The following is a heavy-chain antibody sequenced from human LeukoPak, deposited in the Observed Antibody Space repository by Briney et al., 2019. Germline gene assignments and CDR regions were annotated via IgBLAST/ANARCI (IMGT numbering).Heavy chain of an antibody. J-gene: IGHJ3*02. D-gene: IGHD4-23*01. CDR2: VYSSGST. V-gene: IGHV4-59*08. CDR1: GGSISGYY. CDR3: ARSGTRSGGAFDI. Sequence: SETLSLTCTGSGGSISGYYWTWIRQSPGKGLEWIAYVYSSGSTNYNPSLYSRVTISLDTSKNQFSLKLSSVTAADTAVYFCARSGTRSGGAFDIWGRGTMVTVSS.